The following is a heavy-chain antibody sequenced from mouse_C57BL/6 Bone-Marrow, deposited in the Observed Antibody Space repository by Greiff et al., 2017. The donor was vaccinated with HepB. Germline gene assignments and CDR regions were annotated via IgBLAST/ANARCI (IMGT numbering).Heavy chain of an antibody. CDR3: TTIYYGSSYGYFDV. Sequence: VQLQQSGAELVRPGASVKLSCTASGFNIKDYHMHWVKQRPEQGLEWIGRIDPEDGDTEYAPKFQGKATMTADTSSNTAYLQLSSLTSEDTAVYYCTTIYYGSSYGYFDVWGTGTTVTVSS. D-gene: IGHD1-1*01. CDR1: GFNIKDYH. CDR2: IDPEDGDT. V-gene: IGHV14-1*01. J-gene: IGHJ1*03.